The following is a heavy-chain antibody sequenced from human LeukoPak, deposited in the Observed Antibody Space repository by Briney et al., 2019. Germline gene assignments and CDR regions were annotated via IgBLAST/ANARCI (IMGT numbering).Heavy chain of an antibody. V-gene: IGHV3-74*01. CDR3: ARVISYFDL. CDR2: IKSDGSET. J-gene: IGHJ4*02. CDR1: GFTFSRHW. D-gene: IGHD3/OR15-3a*01. Sequence: PGGSLRLSCAASGFTFSRHWMHWVRQGPEKGLEWVSRIKSDGSETQYADSVKGRFTISRDNAHNTLYLQMTSLRPEDTAVYYCARVISYFDLWGQGALVTASS.